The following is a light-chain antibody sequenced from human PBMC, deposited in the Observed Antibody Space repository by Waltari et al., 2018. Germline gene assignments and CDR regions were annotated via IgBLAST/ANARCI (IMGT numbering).Light chain of an antibody. CDR1: RLRRYY. CDR2: DKN. CDR3: HSRDASGVGGS. J-gene: IGLJ2*01. V-gene: IGLV3-19*01. Sequence: SSELTQDPAVSVAMGQTVRITCQGERLRRYYASWYQQRPGQAPILVMYDKNNRPSGVPDRFSGSSSDNTASLTITGAQAEDEASYYCHSRDASGVGGSFGGGTKLTVL.